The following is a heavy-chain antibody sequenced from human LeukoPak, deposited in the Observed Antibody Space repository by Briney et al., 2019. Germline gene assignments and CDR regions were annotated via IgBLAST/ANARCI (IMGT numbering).Heavy chain of an antibody. CDR2: IYYSGST. CDR3: ARDSKENWFDP. CDR1: GGSISSYC. Sequence: SETLSLTCTVSGGSISSYCWSWIRQPPGKGLEWIGYIYYSGSTNYNPSLKSRVTISVDTSKNQFSLKLSSVTAADTAVYYCARDSKENWFDPWGQGTLVTVSS. J-gene: IGHJ5*02. V-gene: IGHV4-59*01. D-gene: IGHD3-3*02.